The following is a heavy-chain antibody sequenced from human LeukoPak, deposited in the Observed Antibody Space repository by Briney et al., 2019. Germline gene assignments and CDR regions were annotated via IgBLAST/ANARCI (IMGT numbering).Heavy chain of an antibody. J-gene: IGHJ3*02. CDR3: ARTEQLGLVSGFDT. Sequence: GESLKISCKGSGYSFTSNWIGWVRQVPGKGLEWMGIIYPGDSDTRYSPSFQGQVTISADKSTGTAYLQWSSLKASDSAMYYCARTEQLGLVSGFDTWGQGTMVAVSS. D-gene: IGHD6-6*01. CDR2: IYPGDSDT. V-gene: IGHV5-51*01. CDR1: GYSFTSNW.